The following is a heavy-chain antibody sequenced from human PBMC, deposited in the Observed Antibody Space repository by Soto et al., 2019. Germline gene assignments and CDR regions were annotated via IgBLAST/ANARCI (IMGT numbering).Heavy chain of an antibody. V-gene: IGHV4-39*01. CDR1: GGSISSSSYY. CDR3: ARLGGTTRQIYYYYYYMDV. CDR2: IYYSGST. D-gene: IGHD4-17*01. J-gene: IGHJ6*03. Sequence: SETLSLTCTVSGGSISSSSYYWGWIRQPPGKGLEWIGSIYYSGSTYYNPSLKSRVTISVDTSKNQFSLKLSSVTAADTAVYYCARLGGTTRQIYYYYYYMDVWGKGTTVTVSS.